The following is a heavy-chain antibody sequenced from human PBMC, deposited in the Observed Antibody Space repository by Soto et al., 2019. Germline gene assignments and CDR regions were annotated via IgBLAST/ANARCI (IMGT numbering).Heavy chain of an antibody. CDR1: CGSVISGSYY. J-gene: IGHJ4*02. CDR2: IYYSGST. V-gene: IGHV4-61*01. CDR3: AREREYCSGGSCYSILDY. Sequence: SETLSLTCTFSCGSVISGSYYWSWIRQPPGKGLEWIGYIYYSGSTNYNPSLKSRVTISVDTSKNQFSLKLSSVTAADTAVYYCAREREYCSGGSCYSILDYWGQGTLVTVSS. D-gene: IGHD2-15*01.